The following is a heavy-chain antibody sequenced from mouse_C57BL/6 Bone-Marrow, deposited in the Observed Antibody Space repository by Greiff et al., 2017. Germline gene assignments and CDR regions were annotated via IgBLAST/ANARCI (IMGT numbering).Heavy chain of an antibody. J-gene: IGHJ4*01. V-gene: IGHV2-3*01. CDR2: IWGDGST. CDR3: YKPASDQCAMDY. Sequence: VKLMESGPGLVAPSQSLSITCTVSGFSLTSYGVSWVRQPPGKGLEWLGVIWGDGSTNYHSALISRLSISKDNSKIQVFLKLNSLQTDETATYYCYKPASDQCAMDYWGQGTSVTVSS. CDR1: GFSLTSYG. D-gene: IGHD2-13*01.